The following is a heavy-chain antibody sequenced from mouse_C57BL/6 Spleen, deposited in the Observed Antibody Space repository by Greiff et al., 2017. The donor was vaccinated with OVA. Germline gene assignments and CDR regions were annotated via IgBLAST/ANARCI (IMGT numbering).Heavy chain of an antibody. CDR1: GFTFSDYG. J-gene: IGHJ2*01. CDR2: ISSGSSTI. V-gene: IGHV5-17*01. D-gene: IGHD4-1*02. CDR3: ARSPTEGYYIDY. Sequence: EVKLVESGGGLVKPGGSLKLSCAASGFTFSDYGMHWVRQAPEKGLEWVAYISSGSSTIYYADTVKGRVTISRDNAKNTLFLQMNSLRSEAPAMFYCARSPTEGYYIDYWGQGTTLTVSS.